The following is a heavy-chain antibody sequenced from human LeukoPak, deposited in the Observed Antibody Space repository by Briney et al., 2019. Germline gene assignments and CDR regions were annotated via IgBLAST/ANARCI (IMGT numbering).Heavy chain of an antibody. V-gene: IGHV3-74*01. CDR1: GFTFSSYW. J-gene: IGHJ3*02. CDR2: INSDGSST. CDR3: TRLSTSDN. Sequence: PGGSLRLSCAASGFTFSSYWMHWVRQAPGKGLMWVSRINSDGSSTSYADSVKGRFTISRDNAKNTLYLQMNSLRAEDTAVYYCTRLSTSDNWGQGTMVTVSS. D-gene: IGHD2/OR15-2a*01.